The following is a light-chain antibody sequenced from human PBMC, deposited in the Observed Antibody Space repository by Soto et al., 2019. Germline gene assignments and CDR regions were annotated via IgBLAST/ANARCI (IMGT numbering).Light chain of an antibody. V-gene: IGKV3-15*01. CDR3: QQYNKWPPVT. CDR1: QSVGSY. J-gene: IGKJ2*01. CDR2: GAS. Sequence: EIVMTQSPPTLSVSPGERVTLSCRASQSVGSYVAWYQQNPGQAPRLLIYGASTRAAGIPARFSGSGSGTEFTFSISSLQSDDFAVYYCQQYNKWPPVTFGQGTKLAMK.